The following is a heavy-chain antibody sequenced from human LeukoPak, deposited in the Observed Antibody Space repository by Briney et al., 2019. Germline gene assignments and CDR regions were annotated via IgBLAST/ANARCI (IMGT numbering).Heavy chain of an antibody. D-gene: IGHD4-17*01. CDR2: ISYDGSNK. Sequence: GGSLRLSCAASGFTFSSYGMHWVRQAPGKGLEWVAVISYDGSNKYYADSVKGRFTISRDNSKNTLYLQVNSLRDEDTAVYYCARSFGYGDHDDYWGQGTLVTVSS. CDR3: ARSFGYGDHDDY. V-gene: IGHV3-30*03. CDR1: GFTFSSYG. J-gene: IGHJ4*02.